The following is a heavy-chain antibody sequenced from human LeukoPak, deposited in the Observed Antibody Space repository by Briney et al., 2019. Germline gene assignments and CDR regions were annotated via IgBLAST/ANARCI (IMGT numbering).Heavy chain of an antibody. J-gene: IGHJ6*02. CDR2: IDWDDEK. Sequence: SGPTLVNPTQTLTLTCTFSGFSLTATGMCVSWIRQPPGKALEWLALIDWDDEKYYSTSLKTRLTVSKDTSKNHVVLTMTNMDPVDTATYYCARSLGFNNGLRGYYYYYYGMDVWGQGTTVSVSS. CDR3: ARSLGFNNGLRGYYYYYYGMDV. D-gene: IGHD1/OR15-1a*01. V-gene: IGHV2-70*01. CDR1: GFSLTATGMC.